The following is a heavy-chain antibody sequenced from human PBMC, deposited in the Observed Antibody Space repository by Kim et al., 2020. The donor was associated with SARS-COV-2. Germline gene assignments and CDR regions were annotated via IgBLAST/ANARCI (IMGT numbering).Heavy chain of an antibody. CDR2: ISAYNGNT. V-gene: IGHV1-18*04. J-gene: IGHJ5*02. D-gene: IGHD3-9*01. CDR3: ARVPLFYDILTGYHDKNWFDP. Sequence: ASVKVSCKASGYTFTSYGISWVRQAPGQGLEWMGWISAYNGNTNYAQKLRGRVTMTTDTSTSTAYMELRSLRSDDTAVYYCARVPLFYDILTGYHDKNWFDPWGQGTLVTVSS. CDR1: GYTFTSYG.